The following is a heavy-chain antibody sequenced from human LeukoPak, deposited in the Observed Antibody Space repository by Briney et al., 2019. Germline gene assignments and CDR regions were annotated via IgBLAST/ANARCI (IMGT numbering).Heavy chain of an antibody. CDR2: IYNSGNT. Sequence: SETLSLTCSVSGASISRYYWNWLRQPPGKGLEWIGHIYNSGNTNYNPSPKSRVTLSLDTSKNQFSLKLNSVTAADTAVYYCARRTVDDWYFDLWGRGTLVTVSS. J-gene: IGHJ2*01. CDR3: ARRTVDDWYFDL. CDR1: GASISRYY. D-gene: IGHD4-17*01. V-gene: IGHV4-59*08.